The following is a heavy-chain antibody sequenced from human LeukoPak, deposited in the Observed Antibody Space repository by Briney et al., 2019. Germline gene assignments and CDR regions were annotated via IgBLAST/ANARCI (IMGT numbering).Heavy chain of an antibody. V-gene: IGHV4-31*03. D-gene: IGHD3-3*01. CDR3: ARVPSDFWSGYYTNWFDP. CDR2: IYYSGST. J-gene: IGHJ5*02. Sequence: PSETLSLTCTVSGGSISSGGYYWSWIRQHPGKGLEWIGYIYYSGSTYYNPSLKGRVTISVDTSKNQFSLKLSSVTAADTAVYYCARVPSDFWSGYYTNWFDPWGQGTLVTVSS. CDR1: GGSISSGGYY.